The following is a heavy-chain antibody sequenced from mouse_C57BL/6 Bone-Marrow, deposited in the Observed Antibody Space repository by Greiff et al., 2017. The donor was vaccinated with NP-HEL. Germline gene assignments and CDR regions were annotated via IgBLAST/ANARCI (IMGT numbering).Heavy chain of an antibody. Sequence: EVQLQESGGGLVQPKGSLKLSCAASGFSFNTYAMNWVRQAPGKGLEWVARIRSKSNNYATYYADSVKDRFTISRDDSESMLYLQMNNLKTEDTAMYYCVRRGLYNYGRDYYAMDYWGQGTSVTVSS. V-gene: IGHV10-1*01. CDR1: GFSFNTYA. CDR3: VRRGLYNYGRDYYAMDY. D-gene: IGHD1-1*01. J-gene: IGHJ4*01. CDR2: IRSKSNNYAT.